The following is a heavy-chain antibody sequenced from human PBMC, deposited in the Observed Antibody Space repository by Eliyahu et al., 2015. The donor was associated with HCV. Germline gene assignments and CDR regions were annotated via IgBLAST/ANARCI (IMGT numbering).Heavy chain of an antibody. Sequence: EVQLVESGGGLVQPGGSLRLSCAASGFIFSTYSXCWVRQAPGKGXGWXSYISSDGSPIXYADSVKGRFTISRDNAKNSLYLQMNSLRVEDTAVYYCARDIRSADFWSGYSAFVSWGQGTLVTVSS. CDR2: ISSDGSPI. CDR1: GFIFSTYS. J-gene: IGHJ4*02. D-gene: IGHD3-3*01. CDR3: ARDIRSADFWSGYSAFVS. V-gene: IGHV3-48*01.